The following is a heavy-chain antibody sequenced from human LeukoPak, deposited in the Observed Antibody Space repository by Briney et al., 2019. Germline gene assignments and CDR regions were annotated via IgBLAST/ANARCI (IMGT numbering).Heavy chain of an antibody. D-gene: IGHD4-17*01. CDR2: MCTSGST. J-gene: IGHJ6*03. Sequence: SETLSLTCTVSGDSISGFYWSWIRQPAGKGLQWIGRMCTSGSTNYNPSLKSRVTMSVDRSTNEFSLTVRSVTAADTALYYCARGLPSYGDYVDYYFYMDVWGKGTTVTVSS. V-gene: IGHV4-4*07. CDR1: GDSISGFY. CDR3: ARGLPSYGDYVDYYFYMDV.